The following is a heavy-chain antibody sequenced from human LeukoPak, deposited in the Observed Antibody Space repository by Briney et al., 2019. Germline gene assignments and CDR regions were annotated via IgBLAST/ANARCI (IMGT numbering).Heavy chain of an antibody. D-gene: IGHD3-22*01. V-gene: IGHV1-69*04. Sequence: ASVKVSCKASGGTFSSYAISWVRQAPGQGLEWMGRIIPILGIANYAQKFQGRVTITADKSTSTAYMELSSLRSEDTAVYYCARDFAGWSSGYYDYWGQGTLVTVSS. J-gene: IGHJ4*02. CDR2: IIPILGIA. CDR1: GGTFSSYA. CDR3: ARDFAGWSSGYYDY.